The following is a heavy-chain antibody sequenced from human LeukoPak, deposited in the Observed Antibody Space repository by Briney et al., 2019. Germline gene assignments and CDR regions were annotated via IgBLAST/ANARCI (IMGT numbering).Heavy chain of an antibody. V-gene: IGHV1-8*01. Sequence: GSVMLSCTASGYTCTSYDVKWLSQATGQGLEWMGWMNPNSGNTGYAQKFQGRVTMTRNTSISTAYMELSSLRSEDTAVYYCARGRLAGTWWGQGTLVTVSS. CDR2: MNPNSGNT. CDR1: GYTCTSYD. J-gene: IGHJ4*02. CDR3: ARGRLAGTW. D-gene: IGHD6-19*01.